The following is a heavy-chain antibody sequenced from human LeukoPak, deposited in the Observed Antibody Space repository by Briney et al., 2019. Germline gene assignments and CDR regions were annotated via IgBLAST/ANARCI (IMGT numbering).Heavy chain of an antibody. J-gene: IGHJ4*02. D-gene: IGHD3-22*01. CDR3: ARDLDYYDSSGTLDY. Sequence: ASVKVSCKASGYTFTSYYMHWVRQAPRQGLEWMGIINPSGGSTSYAQKFQGRVTMTRDTSTSTVYMELSSLRSEDTAVYYCARDLDYYDSSGTLDYWGQGTLVTVSS. CDR2: INPSGGST. V-gene: IGHV1-46*01. CDR1: GYTFTSYY.